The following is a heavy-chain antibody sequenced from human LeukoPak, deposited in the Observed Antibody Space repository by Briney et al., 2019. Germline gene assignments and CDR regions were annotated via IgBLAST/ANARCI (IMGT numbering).Heavy chain of an antibody. J-gene: IGHJ4*02. V-gene: IGHV4-61*02. D-gene: IGHD3-10*01. CDR2: IYSSGST. CDR3: ARVLGAYYYGSGPKYYFDY. Sequence: SQTLSLTCTVSGGSISSGSYYWSWIRQPAGKGLEWIGRIYSSGSTNYNPSLKSRVTISVDTSKNQFSLKLSSVTAADTAVYYCARVLGAYYYGSGPKYYFDYWGQGPLVTVSS. CDR1: GGSISSGSYY.